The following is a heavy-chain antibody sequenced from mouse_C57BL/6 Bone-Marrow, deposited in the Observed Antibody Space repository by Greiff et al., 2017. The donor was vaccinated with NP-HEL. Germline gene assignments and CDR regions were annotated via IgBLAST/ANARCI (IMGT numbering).Heavy chain of an antibody. CDR1: GFNIKDDY. CDR3: TLYGYYFDY. D-gene: IGHD1-1*01. J-gene: IGHJ2*01. CDR2: IDPENGDT. V-gene: IGHV14-4*01. Sequence: VQLQQSGAELVRPGASVKLSCTASGFNIKDDYMHWVKQRPEQGLEWIGWIDPENGDTEYASKFQGKATITADTSSNTAYLQLSSLTSEDTAVYYWTLYGYYFDYWGQGTTLTVSS.